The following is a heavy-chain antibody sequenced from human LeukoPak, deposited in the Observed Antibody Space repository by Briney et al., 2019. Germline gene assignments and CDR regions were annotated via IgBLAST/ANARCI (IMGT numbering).Heavy chain of an antibody. D-gene: IGHD6-19*01. V-gene: IGHV3-73*01. J-gene: IGHJ4*02. CDR3: TRLYSSGLDY. Sequence: GGSLRLSCAASGFPFSGSAIHWVRQASGEGLEWVGRIRSKPNRYATAYAASVKGRFTTSRDDSKNTAYLQMNSLKTEDTAVYYCTRLYSSGLDYWGQGTLVTVSS. CDR1: GFPFSGSA. CDR2: IRSKPNRYAT.